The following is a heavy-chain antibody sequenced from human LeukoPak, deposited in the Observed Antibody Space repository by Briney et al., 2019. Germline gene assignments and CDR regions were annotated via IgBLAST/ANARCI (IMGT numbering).Heavy chain of an antibody. D-gene: IGHD3-10*01. J-gene: IGHJ4*02. CDR2: ISSGGTDE. V-gene: IGHV3-30*01. Sequence: GGSLRLSCAASGFTLSGYAMHWVRQAPGKGLEWVSLISSGGTDEYYADSVKGRFTISRDNSKNTLYLQLNSLRAEDTAVYYCARDSTYYYDSGSSGPHYFDNWGQGTLVTVSS. CDR1: GFTLSGYA. CDR3: ARDSTYYYDSGSSGPHYFDN.